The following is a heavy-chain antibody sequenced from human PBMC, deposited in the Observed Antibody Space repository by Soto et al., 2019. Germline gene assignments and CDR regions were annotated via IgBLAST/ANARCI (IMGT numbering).Heavy chain of an antibody. D-gene: IGHD2-2*01. Sequence: GGSLRLSCAASGFTFSSYWMHWVRQAPGKGLVWVSRINSDGSSTSYADSVKGRFTISRDNAKNTQYLQMNSLRAEDTAVYYCARGSSVVVPAAHNWFDPWGQGTLVTVSS. J-gene: IGHJ5*02. CDR3: ARGSSVVVPAAHNWFDP. V-gene: IGHV3-74*01. CDR2: INSDGSST. CDR1: GFTFSSYW.